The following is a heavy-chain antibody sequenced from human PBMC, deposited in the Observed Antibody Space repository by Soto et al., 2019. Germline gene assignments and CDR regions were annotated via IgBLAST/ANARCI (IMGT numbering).Heavy chain of an antibody. V-gene: IGHV1-69*12. CDR2: IIPIFGTA. CDR1: GGTFSSYA. D-gene: IGHD3-10*01. CDR3: ASESMVRGVAYHYYGMDV. Sequence: QVQLVQSGAEVKKPGSSVKVSCKASGGTFSSYAISWVRQAPGQGLEWMGGIIPIFGTANYAQKFQGRVTITADESTSTAYMELSSLRSEDTAVYYRASESMVRGVAYHYYGMDVWGQGTTVTVSS. J-gene: IGHJ6*02.